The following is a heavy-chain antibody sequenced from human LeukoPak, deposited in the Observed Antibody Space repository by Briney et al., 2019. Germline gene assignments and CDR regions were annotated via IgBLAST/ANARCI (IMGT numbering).Heavy chain of an antibody. Sequence: SETLSLTCTVSGGSISSYYWSWIRQPPGKGLEWIGYIYTSGSTNYNPSLKSRVTISVDTSKNQFSPKLSSVTAADTAVYYCARQRGPLPQRYYFDYWGQGTLVTVSS. CDR3: ARQRGPLPQRYYFDY. D-gene: IGHD2-15*01. CDR1: GGSISSYY. V-gene: IGHV4-4*09. CDR2: IYTSGST. J-gene: IGHJ4*02.